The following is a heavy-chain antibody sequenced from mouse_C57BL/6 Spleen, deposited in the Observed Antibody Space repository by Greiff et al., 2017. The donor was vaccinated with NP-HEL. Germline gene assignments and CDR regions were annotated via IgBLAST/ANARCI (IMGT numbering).Heavy chain of an antibody. CDR3: ARKGEYGRSDEGWYFDV. Sequence: VQLQQSGPGLVAPSQSLSITCTVSGFSLTSYAISWVRQPPGKGLEWLGVIWTGGGTNYNSALKSRLSISKDNSKSQVFLKMNSLQTDDTARYYCARKGEYGRSDEGWYFDVWGTGTTVTVSS. D-gene: IGHD1-1*01. V-gene: IGHV2-9-1*01. CDR2: IWTGGGT. CDR1: GFSLTSYA. J-gene: IGHJ1*03.